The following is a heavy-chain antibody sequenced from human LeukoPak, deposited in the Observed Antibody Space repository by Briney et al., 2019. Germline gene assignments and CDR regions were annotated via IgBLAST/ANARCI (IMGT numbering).Heavy chain of an antibody. CDR3: ASHYSSGSYRYTGSFDS. D-gene: IGHD3-16*02. V-gene: IGHV4-34*01. CDR2: INHSGTT. CDR1: GGSFCDYY. Sequence: SETLSLTCAVYGGSFCDYYWSWIRQPPGKGLEWIGEINHSGTTNYSPSLKSRVPISVDTSKNQFSLKLNSVTAADAAMYYCASHYSSGSYRYTGSFDSWGQGMLANVSS. J-gene: IGHJ4*02.